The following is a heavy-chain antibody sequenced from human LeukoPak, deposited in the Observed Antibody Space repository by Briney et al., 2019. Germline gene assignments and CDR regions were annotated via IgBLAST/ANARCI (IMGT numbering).Heavy chain of an antibody. V-gene: IGHV3-7*04. D-gene: IGHD3-16*01. J-gene: IGHJ4*02. CDR1: GFTFSSYW. CDR2: INQDGSEK. CDR3: ARGMSTGEY. Sequence: GGSLRLSCAASGFTFSSYWMSWVRQPPGKGLEWVANINQDGSEKYYVDCVKGRFTISRDNAKNALYLQMHGLRAEDTAVYYCARGMSTGEYWGQGTLVTVSS.